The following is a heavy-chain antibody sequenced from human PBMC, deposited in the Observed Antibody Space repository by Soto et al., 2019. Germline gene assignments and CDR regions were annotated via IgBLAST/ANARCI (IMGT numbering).Heavy chain of an antibody. J-gene: IGHJ6*02. Sequence: QVQLQQWGAGLLKPSETLSLTCAVYGGSFSGYYWSWIRQPPGKGLEWIGEINHSGSTNYNPSLKSRVTISVDTSKNQFSLKLSSVTAADTAVYYCARRSYLSPYYYYGMDVWGQGTTVTVSS. CDR3: ARRSYLSPYYYYGMDV. CDR1: GGSFSGYY. D-gene: IGHD1-26*01. V-gene: IGHV4-34*01. CDR2: INHSGST.